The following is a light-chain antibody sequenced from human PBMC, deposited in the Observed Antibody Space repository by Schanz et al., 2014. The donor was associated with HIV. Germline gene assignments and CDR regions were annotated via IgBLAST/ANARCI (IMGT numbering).Light chain of an antibody. Sequence: QSVLTQPPSASGTPGQRVTISCSGSSSNIGSNTVNWYQQLPGTAPKVLIYSNSRRPSGVPDRFSGSKSGTSASLAISGLQSADEAEYYCAAWDDSLNGVVFGGGTKLTVL. CDR1: SSNIGSNT. CDR2: SNS. J-gene: IGLJ2*01. CDR3: AAWDDSLNGVV. V-gene: IGLV1-44*01.